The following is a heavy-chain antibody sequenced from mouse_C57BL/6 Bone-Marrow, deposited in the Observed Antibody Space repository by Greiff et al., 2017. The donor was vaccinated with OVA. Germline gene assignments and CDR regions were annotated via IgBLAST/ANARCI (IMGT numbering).Heavy chain of an antibody. D-gene: IGHD2-4*01. CDR1: GFTFSSYA. J-gene: IGHJ3*01. V-gene: IGHV5-9-1*02. CDR2: ISSGGDYI. Sequence: EVKVEESGEGLVKPGGSLKLSCAASGFTFSSYAMSWVRQTPEKRLEWVAYISSGGDYIYYADTVKGRFTISRDNARNTLYLQMSSLNSEDTAMYYCTRDSYDFFAYWGQGTLVTVSA. CDR3: TRDSYDFFAY.